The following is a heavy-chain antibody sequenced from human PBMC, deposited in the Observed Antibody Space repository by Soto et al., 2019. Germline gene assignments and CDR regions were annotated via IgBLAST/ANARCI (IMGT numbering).Heavy chain of an antibody. CDR3: AKEGQQPCYFDSLLHSDYYYYYMDV. Sequence: EVQLVESGGGLVQPGRSLRLSCAASGFTFDDYAMHWVRQAPGKGLEWVSGISWNSGSLGYADSVKGRFTISRDNAKNCAYLQMNSLSAEGTALYYCAKEGQQPCYFDSLLHSDYYYYYMDVWGKGTTVTVSS. V-gene: IGHV3-9*01. CDR2: ISWNSGSL. J-gene: IGHJ6*03. D-gene: IGHD3-9*01. CDR1: GFTFDDYA.